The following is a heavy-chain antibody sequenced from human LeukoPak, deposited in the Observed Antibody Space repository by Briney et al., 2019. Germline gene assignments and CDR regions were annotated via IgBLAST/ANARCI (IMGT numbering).Heavy chain of an antibody. Sequence: GGSLRLSCAASGFTFSDYYMSWIRQAPGKGLEWVSYISSSSSYTNYADSVKGRFTISRDNAKNSLYLQMNSLRAEDTAVYYCARRDIVATTLAYWGQGTLVTVSS. CDR3: ARRDIVATTLAY. D-gene: IGHD5-12*01. CDR1: GFTFSDYY. J-gene: IGHJ4*02. V-gene: IGHV3-11*06. CDR2: ISSSSSYT.